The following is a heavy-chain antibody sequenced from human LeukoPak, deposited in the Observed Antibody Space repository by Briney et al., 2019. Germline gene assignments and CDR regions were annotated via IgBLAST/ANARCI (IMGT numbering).Heavy chain of an antibody. CDR1: GYTFTSYG. D-gene: IGHD2-8*01. Sequence: ASVKVSCKASGYTFTSYGISWVRQAPGQGLEWMGWISAYNGNTNYAQKLQGRVTMTTDTSTSTAYMELRSLRSDDTAVYYCAREEGGYCTNGVCYTPFDYWGQGTLVTVSS. CDR2: ISAYNGNT. J-gene: IGHJ4*02. V-gene: IGHV1-18*01. CDR3: AREEGGYCTNGVCYTPFDY.